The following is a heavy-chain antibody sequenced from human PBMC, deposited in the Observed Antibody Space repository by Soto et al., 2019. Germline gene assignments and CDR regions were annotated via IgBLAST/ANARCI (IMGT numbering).Heavy chain of an antibody. J-gene: IGHJ4*02. CDR3: ATSYGSGYRAFDY. CDR2: INPILSMS. V-gene: IGHV1-69*02. D-gene: IGHD3-10*01. Sequence: QVQLVQSGAEVKRPGSSVKVSCKASGDTFAFYSINWVRQAPGLGLEWMGRINPILSMSNYAQRFQGRVTMTADKSTSTADRVLNSLRSEDTAMYYCATSYGSGYRAFDYWGQGALVTVSS. CDR1: GDTFAFYS.